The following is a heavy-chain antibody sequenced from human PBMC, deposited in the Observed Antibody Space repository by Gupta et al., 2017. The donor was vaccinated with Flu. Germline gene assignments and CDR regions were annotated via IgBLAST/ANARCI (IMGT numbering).Heavy chain of an antibody. J-gene: IGHJ6*02. CDR2: ISAYNGNT. CDR3: ARDSTMGVLRYFDWLEAKKYYYGMDV. Sequence: QVQLVQSGAEVKKPGASVKVSCKASGYTFTSYGISWVRQAPGQGLEWMGWISAYNGNTNYAQKLQGRVTMTTDTSTSTAYMELRSLRSDDTAVYYCARDSTMGVLRYFDWLEAKKYYYGMDVWGQGTTVTVSS. V-gene: IGHV1-18*01. CDR1: GYTFTSYG. D-gene: IGHD3-9*01.